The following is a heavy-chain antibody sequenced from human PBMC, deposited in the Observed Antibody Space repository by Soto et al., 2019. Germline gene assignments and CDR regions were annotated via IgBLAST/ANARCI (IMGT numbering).Heavy chain of an antibody. V-gene: IGHV3-23*01. Sequence: GGSLRLSCEASGFTFSSYAINWFRQAPGKGLEWVSSTSGGGGSTNYADSVEGRFTISRDNSKNTLYLQMNNLRPDDTAIFYCARSIPYWYFDLWGRGTLVTVSS. CDR2: TSGGGGST. CDR1: GFTFSSYA. J-gene: IGHJ2*01. CDR3: ARSIPYWYFDL.